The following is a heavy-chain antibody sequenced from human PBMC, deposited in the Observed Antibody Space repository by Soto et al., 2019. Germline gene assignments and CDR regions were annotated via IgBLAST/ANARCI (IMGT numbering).Heavy chain of an antibody. V-gene: IGHV1-69*01. J-gene: IGHJ6*02. Sequence: HVQLVQSGAEVRKPGSSVTISCKASGGPFSRYTFTWVRQAPGQGLEWMGGITPILGSANYAQKFQGRVTMTAAETTTTVKMQLRSLRAEDTAVFYGARHVGSVGPTADSSSGIHAWGQGTSVIVSS. CDR1: GGPFSRYT. CDR3: ARHVGSVGPTADSSSGIHA. CDR2: ITPILGSA. D-gene: IGHD3-10*01.